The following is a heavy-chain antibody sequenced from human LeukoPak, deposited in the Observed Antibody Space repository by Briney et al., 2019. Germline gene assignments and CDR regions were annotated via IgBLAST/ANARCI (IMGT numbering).Heavy chain of an antibody. Sequence: ASVKVSCKASGYTFTSYGISWVRQAPGQGLEWMGWMNPNSGNTGYAQKFQGRVTMTRNTSISTAYMELSSLRSEDTAVYYCARQSRGGIAFDIWGQGTMVTVSS. CDR3: ARQSRGGIAFDI. D-gene: IGHD3-10*01. CDR1: GYTFTSYG. V-gene: IGHV1-8*02. CDR2: MNPNSGNT. J-gene: IGHJ3*02.